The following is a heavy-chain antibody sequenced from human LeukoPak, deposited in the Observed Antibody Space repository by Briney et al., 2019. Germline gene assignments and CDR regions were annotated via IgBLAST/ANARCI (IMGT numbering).Heavy chain of an antibody. J-gene: IGHJ3*02. Sequence: ASVKVSCKASGGTFSSYAISWVRQAPGQGLEWMGGIIPIFGTANYAQKLQGRVTITADESTSTAYMELSSLRSEDTAVYYCARARVPTMIVEAVLRGAFDIWGQGTMVTVSP. D-gene: IGHD3-22*01. CDR3: ARARVPTMIVEAVLRGAFDI. V-gene: IGHV1-69*13. CDR2: IIPIFGTA. CDR1: GGTFSSYA.